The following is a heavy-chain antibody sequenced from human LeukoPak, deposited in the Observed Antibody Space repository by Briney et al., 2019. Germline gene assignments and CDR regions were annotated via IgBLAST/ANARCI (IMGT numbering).Heavy chain of an antibody. CDR2: INHSGST. CDR1: GGSFSGYY. J-gene: IGHJ5*02. D-gene: IGHD2-15*01. V-gene: IGHV4-34*01. Sequence: SETLSLTCAVYGGSFSGYYWSWIRQPPGKGLEWIGEINHSGSTNYNPSLKSRVTISVDTSKNQFSLKLSSVTAADTAVYYCARGRRSYNWFDPWGQGTLVTVFS. CDR3: ARGRRSYNWFDP.